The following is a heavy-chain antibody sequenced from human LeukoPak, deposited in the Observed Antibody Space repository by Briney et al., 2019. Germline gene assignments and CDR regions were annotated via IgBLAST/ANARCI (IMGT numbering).Heavy chain of an antibody. J-gene: IGHJ3*02. V-gene: IGHV4-59*12. CDR3: ASASEGIAAAGAFDI. CDR2: IYHSGST. Sequence: PSETLSLTCTVSGGSISSYYWSWIRQPPGKGLEWIGEIYHSGSTNYNPSLKSRVTISVDKSKNQFSLKLSSVTAADTAVYYCASASEGIAAAGAFDIWGQGTMVTVSS. CDR1: GGSISSYY. D-gene: IGHD6-13*01.